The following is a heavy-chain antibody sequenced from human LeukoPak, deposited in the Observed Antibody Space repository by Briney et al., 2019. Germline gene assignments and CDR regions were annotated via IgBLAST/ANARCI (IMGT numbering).Heavy chain of an antibody. CDR2: IKRDGSEK. V-gene: IGHV3-7*01. Sequence: GGSLRLSCAASGFTFSNYWMSWARQAPGKGLEWVANIKRDGSEKNYVDSVKGRFTISRDNAKNSLYLQMNSLRAEDTAVYYCARVYYYDSGGYYRHFDSWGQGTLVTVSS. D-gene: IGHD3-22*01. CDR1: GFTFSNYW. CDR3: ARVYYYDSGGYYRHFDS. J-gene: IGHJ5*01.